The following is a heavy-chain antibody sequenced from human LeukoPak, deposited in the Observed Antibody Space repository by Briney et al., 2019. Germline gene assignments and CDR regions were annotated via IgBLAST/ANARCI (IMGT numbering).Heavy chain of an antibody. J-gene: IGHJ4*02. V-gene: IGHV3-30*18. CDR2: ISYDGSNK. CDR3: AKDLANQVGFDWLSPHPLDY. CDR1: GFTFSSYD. D-gene: IGHD3-9*01. Sequence: PGGSLRLSCAASGFTFSSYDMHWVRQAPGKGLEWVAVISYDGSNKYYADSVKGRFTISRDNSKNTLYLQMNSLRAEDTAVYYCAKDLANQVGFDWLSPHPLDYWGQGTLVTVSS.